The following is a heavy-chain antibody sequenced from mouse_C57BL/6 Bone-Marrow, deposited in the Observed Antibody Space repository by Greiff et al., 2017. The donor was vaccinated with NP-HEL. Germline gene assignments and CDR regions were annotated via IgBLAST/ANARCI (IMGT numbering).Heavy chain of an antibody. CDR3: VRRGAWYWYFDV. CDR2: ISSGGSYT. D-gene: IGHD2-1*01. Sequence: EVKVVESGGDLVKPGGSLKLSCAASGFTFSSYGMSWVRQTPDKRLEWVATISSGGSYTYYPDSVKGRFTISRDNAKNTLYLQMSSLKSEDTAMYYCVRRGAWYWYFDVWGTGTTVTVSS. V-gene: IGHV5-6*02. CDR1: GFTFSSYG. J-gene: IGHJ1*03.